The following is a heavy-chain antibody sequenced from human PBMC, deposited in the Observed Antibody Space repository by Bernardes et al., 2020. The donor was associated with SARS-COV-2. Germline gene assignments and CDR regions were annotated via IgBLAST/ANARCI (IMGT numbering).Heavy chain of an antibody. CDR2: LYYSGTT. CDR1: GDSISSSSYY. V-gene: IGHV4-39*01. J-gene: IGHJ4*02. D-gene: IGHD2-15*01. Sequence: SETLSLTCSVSGDSISSSSYYWGWIRQPPGKGLEWIGCLYYSGTTYYNPSLNSRVTISVDTSKNHFSLKLRSVTAADTAVYYCARQRKDVVLVVPATGLFLDYWGQGTLVTVSS. CDR3: ARQRKDVVLVVPATGLFLDY.